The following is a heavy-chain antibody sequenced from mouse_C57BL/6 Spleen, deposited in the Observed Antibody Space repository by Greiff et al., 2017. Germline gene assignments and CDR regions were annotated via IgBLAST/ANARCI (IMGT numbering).Heavy chain of an antibody. V-gene: IGHV1-53*01. CDR2: INPSNGGT. Sequence: QVQLQQPGTELVKPGASVKLSCKASGYTFTSYWMHWVKQRPGQGLEWIGNINPSNGGTNYNEKFKSKATLTVDKSSSTAYMQLSSLTSEDSAVYYCAREGPIYYDYGGRGYYAMDYWGQGTSVTVSS. CDR1: GYTFTSYW. J-gene: IGHJ4*01. CDR3: AREGPIYYDYGGRGYYAMDY. D-gene: IGHD2-4*01.